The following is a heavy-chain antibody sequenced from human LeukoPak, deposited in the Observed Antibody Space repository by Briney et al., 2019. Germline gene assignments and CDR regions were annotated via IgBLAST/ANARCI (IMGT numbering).Heavy chain of an antibody. D-gene: IGHD5-24*01. CDR2: IIPIFGTA. J-gene: IGHJ6*03. Sequence: ASVKVSCKASGGTFSSYAISWVRQAPGQGLEWMGGIIPIFGTANYAQKFQGRVTITADESMSTAYMELSSLRSEDTAVYYCARDGYNLDYYYMDVWGKGTTVTVSS. V-gene: IGHV1-69*13. CDR1: GGTFSSYA. CDR3: ARDGYNLDYYYMDV.